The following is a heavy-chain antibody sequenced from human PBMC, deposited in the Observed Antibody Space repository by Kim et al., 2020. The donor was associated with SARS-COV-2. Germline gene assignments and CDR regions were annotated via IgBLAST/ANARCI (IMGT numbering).Heavy chain of an antibody. J-gene: IGHJ4*02. V-gene: IGHV3-30*04. CDR3: ARGCPFWFGELLVDY. D-gene: IGHD3-10*01. CDR2: ISYDGSNK. CDR1: GFTFSSYA. Sequence: GGSLRLSCAASGFTFSSYAMHWVRQAPGKGLEWVAVISYDGSNKYYADSVKGRFTISRDNSKNTLYLQMNSLRAEDTAVYYCARGCPFWFGELLVDYWGQGTLVTVSS.